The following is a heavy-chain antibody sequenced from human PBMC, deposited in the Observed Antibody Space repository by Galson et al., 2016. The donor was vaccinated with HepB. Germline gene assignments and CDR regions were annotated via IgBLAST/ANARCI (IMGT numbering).Heavy chain of an antibody. J-gene: IGHJ4*02. Sequence: SLRLSCAASGFTFSSSEMNWLRQAPGKGLEWVSYITGSSDFIKYADSVKGRFTVSRDNAKNSVYLHMNSLRDEDTAVYFCARDGDNWNDFDCWGQGTLVTVSS. CDR1: GFTFSSSE. V-gene: IGHV3-48*02. CDR3: ARDGDNWNDFDC. D-gene: IGHD1-1*01. CDR2: ITGSSDFI.